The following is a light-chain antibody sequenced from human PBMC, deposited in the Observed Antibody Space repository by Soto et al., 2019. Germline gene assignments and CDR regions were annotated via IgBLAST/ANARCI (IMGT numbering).Light chain of an antibody. V-gene: IGKV3-20*01. CDR1: QNINSNY. Sequence: DIVLTQSPGTLSLSPGDRATLSCSASQNINSNYLARYQQKPGQSPRLLIYGASSRATGIPDRFSGSGSGTDFTLTISRLEPEDFAVYSCQQYGSSPLTFGGGTKVDNK. J-gene: IGKJ4*01. CDR2: GAS. CDR3: QQYGSSPLT.